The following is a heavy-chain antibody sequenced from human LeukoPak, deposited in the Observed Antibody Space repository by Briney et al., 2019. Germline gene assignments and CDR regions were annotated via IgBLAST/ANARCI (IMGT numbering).Heavy chain of an antibody. V-gene: IGHV4-4*02. D-gene: IGHD3-10*01. J-gene: IGHJ6*03. CDR2: IYHSGST. CDR1: GGSISSSNW. CDR3: ARDRDGSGSHYYMDV. Sequence: SSETLSLTCAVSGGSISSSNWWSWVRQPPGKGLEWIGEIYHSGSTNYNPSLKSRVTISVDKSKNQFSLKLSSVTAADTAVYYCARDRDGSGSHYYMDVWGKGTTVTVSS.